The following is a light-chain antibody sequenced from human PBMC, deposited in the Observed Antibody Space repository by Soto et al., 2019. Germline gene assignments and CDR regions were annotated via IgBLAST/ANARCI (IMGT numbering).Light chain of an antibody. Sequence: EIVLTQSPGTLSLSPGERATLSCRASQSVSSSYLAWYQQKPGQAPRLLIYGASSRATGIPDRFSGSGSGTDFTLTISRLEPEDFAVYYCQPYGSSPPLGFGGGTKVEIK. CDR3: QPYGSSPPLG. J-gene: IGKJ4*01. CDR2: GAS. CDR1: QSVSSSY. V-gene: IGKV3-20*01.